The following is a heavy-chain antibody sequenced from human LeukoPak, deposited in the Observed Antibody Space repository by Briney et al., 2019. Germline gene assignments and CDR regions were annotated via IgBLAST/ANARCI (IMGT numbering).Heavy chain of an antibody. V-gene: IGHV4-34*01. CDR3: ARAKIDIVVVVAATRPGWFDP. J-gene: IGHJ5*02. CDR2: IKHSGST. Sequence: SETLSLTCAVYGGSFSGYYWSWIRQPPGKGLEWLGEIKHSGSTNYNPSLKSRVTISVDTSKNQFSLKLSSVTAADTAVYYCARAKIDIVVVVAATRPGWFDPWGQGTLVTVSS. CDR1: GGSFSGYY. D-gene: IGHD2-15*01.